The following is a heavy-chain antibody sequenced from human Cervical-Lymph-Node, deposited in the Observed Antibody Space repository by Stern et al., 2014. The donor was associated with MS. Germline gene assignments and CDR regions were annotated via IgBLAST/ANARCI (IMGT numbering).Heavy chain of an antibody. D-gene: IGHD6-13*01. Sequence: QVQLMQSGAEVKKPGASVKVSCKASGYTFTSYAIHWVRHAPGQRLEWMGRINTANGDTYYSEKFQGRVTFTRDTSANTAYMELFSLTSEDTTVYYCGRGQQSFDPWGQGTLVTVSA. CDR3: GRGQQSFDP. V-gene: IGHV1-3*04. CDR1: GYTFTSYA. CDR2: INTANGDT. J-gene: IGHJ5*02.